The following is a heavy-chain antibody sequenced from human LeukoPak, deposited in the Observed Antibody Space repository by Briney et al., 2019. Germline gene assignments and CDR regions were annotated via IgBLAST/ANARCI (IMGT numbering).Heavy chain of an antibody. D-gene: IGHD3-22*01. J-gene: IGHJ4*02. V-gene: IGHV4-59*08. CDR3: ARHGRYYDSSGYYYFDY. CDR2: IYYSGST. Sequence: SETLSLTCTVSGXSISSYYWSWIRQPPGKGLEWIGYIYYSGSTNYNPSLKSRVTISVDTSKNQFSLKLSSVTAADTAVYYCARHGRYYDSSGYYYFDYWGQGTLVTVSS. CDR1: GXSISSYY.